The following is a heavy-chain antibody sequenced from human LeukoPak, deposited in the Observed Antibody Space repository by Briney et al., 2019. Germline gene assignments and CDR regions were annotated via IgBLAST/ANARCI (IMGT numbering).Heavy chain of an antibody. Sequence: ASVKVSCKASGGTFSDYAISWVRQAPGQGLEWMGWISAYNGNTNYAQKLQGRVTMTTDTSTSTAYMELRSLRSDDTAVYYCAREGLLRAFDIWGQGTMVTVSS. J-gene: IGHJ3*02. V-gene: IGHV1-18*01. CDR2: ISAYNGNT. D-gene: IGHD1-26*01. CDR1: GGTFSDYA. CDR3: AREGLLRAFDI.